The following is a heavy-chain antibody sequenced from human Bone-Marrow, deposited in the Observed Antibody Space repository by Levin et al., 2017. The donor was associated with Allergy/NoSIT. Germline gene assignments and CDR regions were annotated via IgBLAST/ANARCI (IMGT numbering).Heavy chain of an antibody. CDR1: GFPFSAYW. V-gene: IGHV3-74*01. CDR2: INSDGSDT. Sequence: PGGSLRLSCAASGFPFSAYWMHWVRQAPGKGLVWVSRINSDGSDTTYADSVKGRFTISRDNAKNTLYLQMNSLRAEDTAVYYCARVSPDYVYDYWGQGTLVTVSS. D-gene: IGHD3-16*01. CDR3: ARVSPDYVYDY. J-gene: IGHJ4*02.